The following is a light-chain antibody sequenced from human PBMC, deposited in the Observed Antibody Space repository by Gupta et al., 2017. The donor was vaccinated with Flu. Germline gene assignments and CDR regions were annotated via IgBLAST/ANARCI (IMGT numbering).Light chain of an antibody. CDR1: SGSVSTNFY. CDR3: VLYLGSGSWV. J-gene: IGLJ3*02. V-gene: IGLV8-61*01. CDR2: NTN. Sequence: QTVVTQEPSLSVSPGGTVTLTCGLTSGSVSTNFYPSWYQQTPGQAPRTLIYNTNILSSGVPDRFSGSILGNKAALTITGAQADDESDYYCVLYLGSGSWVFGGGTKLTVL.